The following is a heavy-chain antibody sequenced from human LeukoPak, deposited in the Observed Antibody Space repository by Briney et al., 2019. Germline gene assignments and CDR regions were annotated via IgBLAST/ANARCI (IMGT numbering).Heavy chain of an antibody. J-gene: IGHJ3*02. CDR3: ARNKLEWVGAFDI. Sequence: GGSLRLSCAASGFTVSTDYMSWVRQAPGKGLEWVSVIFPSHSTYYADSVKGRFTISRDNSKNTLYLQMNSLRAEDTAVYYCARNKLEWVGAFDIWGQGTMVTVSS. D-gene: IGHD3-3*01. V-gene: IGHV3-66*03. CDR2: IFPSHST. CDR1: GFTVSTDY.